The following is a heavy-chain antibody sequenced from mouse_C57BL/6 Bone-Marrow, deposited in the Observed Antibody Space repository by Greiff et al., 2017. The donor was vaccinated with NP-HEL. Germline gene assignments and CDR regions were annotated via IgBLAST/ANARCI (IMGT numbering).Heavy chain of an antibody. D-gene: IGHD2-2*01. V-gene: IGHV1-69*01. CDR3: AREDGVWLRGNYYAMDY. J-gene: IGHJ4*01. CDR2: IDPSDSYT. CDR1: GYTFTSYW. Sequence: QVQLQQPGAELVMPGASVKLSCKASGYTFTSYWMHWVKQRPGQGLEWIGEIDPSDSYTNYNQKFKGKSTLTVDKSSSTAYMQLSSLTSEDSAVYYCAREDGVWLRGNYYAMDYWGQGTSVTVSS.